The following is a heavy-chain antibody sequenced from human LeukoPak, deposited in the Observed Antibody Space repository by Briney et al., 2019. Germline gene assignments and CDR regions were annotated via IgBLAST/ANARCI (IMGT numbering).Heavy chain of an antibody. CDR2: INPNSGGT. CDR3: ARHPGKVTNDWYFDL. CDR1: GYTFTGYY. V-gene: IGHV1-2*02. J-gene: IGHJ2*01. Sequence: ASVKVSCKASGYTFTGYYMHWVRQAPGQGLEWMGWINPNSGGTNYAQEFQGRVTMTRDTSITTAYMELSRLSSDDTAVYYCARHPGKVTNDWYFDLWGRGTLVTVSS. D-gene: IGHD4-23*01.